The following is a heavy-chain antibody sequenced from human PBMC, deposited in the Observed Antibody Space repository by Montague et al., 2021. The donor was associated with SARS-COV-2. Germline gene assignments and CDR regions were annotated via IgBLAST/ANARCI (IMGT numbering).Heavy chain of an antibody. J-gene: IGHJ3*02. D-gene: IGHD3-3*01. Sequence: SETLSLTCTVSGGSISSSSYYWGWIRQPPGKGLEWIGSIYYSGSTYYNSSLKSRVTISVDTPKNQFSLKLSSVTAADTAVYYCARHVPIYLTLKNAFDIWGQGTMVTVSS. V-gene: IGHV4-39*01. CDR3: ARHVPIYLTLKNAFDI. CDR2: IYYSGST. CDR1: GGSISSSSYY.